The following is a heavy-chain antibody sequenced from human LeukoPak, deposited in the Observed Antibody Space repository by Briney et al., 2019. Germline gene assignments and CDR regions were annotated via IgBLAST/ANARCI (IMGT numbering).Heavy chain of an antibody. J-gene: IGHJ3*02. CDR3: AKTNYYETSGWASGLSPFDM. D-gene: IGHD3-22*01. CDR1: GYSFATFW. Sequence: GESLKISCKGSGYSFATFWIAWVRQVPGKGLEWIGVIYPVDSDTRYSPSFQGLVTISVDKSTSTAYLQWSSLKASDTAMYYCAKTNYYETSGWASGLSPFDMWGRGTMVTVSS. CDR2: IYPVDSDT. V-gene: IGHV5-51*01.